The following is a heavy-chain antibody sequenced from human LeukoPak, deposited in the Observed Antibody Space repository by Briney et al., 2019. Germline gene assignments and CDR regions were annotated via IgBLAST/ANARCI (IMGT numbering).Heavy chain of an antibody. CDR3: AKDLAQVVVAATYDY. J-gene: IGHJ4*02. V-gene: IGHV3-23*01. CDR1: GFTFSSYA. CDR2: ISGSGGST. D-gene: IGHD2-15*01. Sequence: GGSLRLSCAASGFTFSSYAMSWVRQAPGKGLGWVSAISGSGGSTYYADSVKGRFTISRDNSKNTLYLQMNSLRAEDTAVYYCAKDLAQVVVAATYDYWGQGTLVTVSS.